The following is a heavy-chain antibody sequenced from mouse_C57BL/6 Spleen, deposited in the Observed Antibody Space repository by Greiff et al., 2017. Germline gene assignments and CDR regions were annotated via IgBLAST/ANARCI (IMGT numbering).Heavy chain of an antibody. V-gene: IGHV1-19*01. J-gene: IGHJ4*01. Sequence: VQLQQSGPVLVKPGASVKMSCKASGYTFTDYYMNWVKQSHGKSLEWIGVINPYNGGTSYNQKFKGKATLTVDKSSSTAYMELNRLTSEDAAVYYCATYDGYAMDYWGQGTSVNVSS. CDR3: ATYDGYAMDY. CDR2: INPYNGGT. D-gene: IGHD2-12*01. CDR1: GYTFTDYY.